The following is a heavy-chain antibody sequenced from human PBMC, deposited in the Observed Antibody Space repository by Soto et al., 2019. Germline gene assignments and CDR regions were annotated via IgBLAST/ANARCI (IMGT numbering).Heavy chain of an antibody. Sequence: GGSLRLSCAASGFTFSSYEMNWVRQAPGKGLEWVSYISSSGSTIYYADSVKGRFTISRDNAKNSLYLQMNSLRAEDTAVYYCARDPLWFGELLGPPVDVSGQVTKVTVSS. J-gene: IGHJ6*02. CDR2: ISSSGSTI. V-gene: IGHV3-48*03. CDR3: ARDPLWFGELLGPPVDV. D-gene: IGHD3-10*01. CDR1: GFTFSSYE.